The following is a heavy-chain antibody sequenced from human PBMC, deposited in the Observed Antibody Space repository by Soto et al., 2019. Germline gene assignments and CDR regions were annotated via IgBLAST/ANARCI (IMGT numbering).Heavy chain of an antibody. CDR2: IKPDGSEK. V-gene: IGHV3-7*01. CDR1: GFTFSTYW. Sequence: QPGGSLRLSCAVSGFTFSTYWMSWVRQAPGKGLEWLASIKPDGSEKYYVGSVKGRFIISRDNAKDSVYMQMDSLRAGDTAVYFCAIVGRYGWDFDHWGQGTLVTVSS. D-gene: IGHD5-18*01. CDR3: AIVGRYGWDFDH. J-gene: IGHJ4*02.